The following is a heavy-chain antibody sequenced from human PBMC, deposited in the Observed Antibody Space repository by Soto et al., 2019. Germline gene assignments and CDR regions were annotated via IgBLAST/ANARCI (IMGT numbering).Heavy chain of an antibody. Sequence: EASVKVSCKASGYTFTSYYMHWVRQAPGQGLEWMGIINPSGGSTSYAQKFQGRVTMTRDTSTSTVYMELSSLRSEDTAVYYCARETGVRIAAAGRVYNWFDPWGQGTLVTVSS. CDR3: ARETGVRIAAAGRVYNWFDP. J-gene: IGHJ5*02. CDR1: GYTFTSYY. V-gene: IGHV1-46*01. CDR2: INPSGGST. D-gene: IGHD6-13*01.